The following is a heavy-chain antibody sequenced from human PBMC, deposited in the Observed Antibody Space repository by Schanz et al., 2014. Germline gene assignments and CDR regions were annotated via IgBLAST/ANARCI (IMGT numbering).Heavy chain of an antibody. CDR3: ATWSGTRLFHN. V-gene: IGHV4-34*08. J-gene: IGHJ4*02. Sequence: QVQLVESGGGLVKPGGSLRLSCAASGFIFNDYYMNWLRQSPGKGLEWIGEVNHGGYTNYNPSLKSRVTVSVDMSKKQFSLRLSSVTAADTAAYYCATWSGTRLFHNWGQGTLVTVSS. D-gene: IGHD1-7*01. CDR2: VNHGGYT. CDR1: GFIFNDYY.